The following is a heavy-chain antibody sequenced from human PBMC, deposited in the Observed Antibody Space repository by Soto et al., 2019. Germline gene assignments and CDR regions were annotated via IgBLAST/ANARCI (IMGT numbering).Heavy chain of an antibody. D-gene: IGHD6-13*01. CDR1: SGSFSGYC. CDR3: ARGRFASSSWYGY. V-gene: IGHV4-34*01. Sequence: QVQLQQWGAGLLKPSETLSLTCAVYSGSFSGYCWSWIRQPPGKGLEWIGEINHTGCTNYNPSLKSRLTISVDTSKNQFSLKLSSVTAADTAVYYCARGRFASSSWYGYWGQGTLVTVSS. J-gene: IGHJ4*02. CDR2: INHTGCT.